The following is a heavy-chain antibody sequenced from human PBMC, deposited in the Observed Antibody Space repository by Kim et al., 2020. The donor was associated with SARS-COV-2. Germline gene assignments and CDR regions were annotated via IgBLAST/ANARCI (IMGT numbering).Heavy chain of an antibody. J-gene: IGHJ6*02. CDR3: ARVMAAADYYYYYGMDV. D-gene: IGHD6-13*01. Sequence: SETLSLTCAVSGGSISSSNWWSWVRQPPGKGLEWIGEIYHSGSTNYNPSLKSRVTISVDKSKNQFSLKLSSVTAADTAVYYCARVMAAADYYYYYGMDVWGQGTTVTVSS. V-gene: IGHV4-4*02. CDR2: IYHSGST. CDR1: GGSISSSNW.